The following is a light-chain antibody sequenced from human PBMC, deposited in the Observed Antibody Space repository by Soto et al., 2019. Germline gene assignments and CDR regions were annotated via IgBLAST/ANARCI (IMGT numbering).Light chain of an antibody. CDR3: QHCNIEPRT. CDR2: DAS. V-gene: IGKV1-5*01. CDR1: QTIRRW. Sequence: DIVMTQSPSTLSSSVGDRATITCRASQTIRRWLAWYQQRPGKAPRVLMHDASTLGSGVPARFSGSGSATDFTLTISSLEPEDFAVYYCQHCNIEPRTFGQGTKLEIK. J-gene: IGKJ1*01.